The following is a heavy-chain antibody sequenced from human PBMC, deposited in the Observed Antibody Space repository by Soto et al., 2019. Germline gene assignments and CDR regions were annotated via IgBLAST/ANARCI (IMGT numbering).Heavy chain of an antibody. J-gene: IGHJ4*02. Sequence: GGSLRLSCAASEFTVSGNYMTWVRQAPGKGLEWVSVIYSSGNTYYADSVKGRFTISRDNSRNTVYLQVNSLRAEDTAVYYCAGGPSRGYSYGFGVYWGQGTLVTVSS. CDR2: IYSSGNT. V-gene: IGHV3-53*01. CDR3: AGGPSRGYSYGFGVY. D-gene: IGHD5-18*01. CDR1: EFTVSGNY.